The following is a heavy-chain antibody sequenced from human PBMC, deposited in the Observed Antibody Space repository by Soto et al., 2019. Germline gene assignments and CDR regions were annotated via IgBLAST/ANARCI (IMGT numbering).Heavy chain of an antibody. J-gene: IGHJ6*03. CDR1: GFTFSRIA. D-gene: IGHD1-26*01. CDR3: AKDSSLGFYMDV. V-gene: IGHV3-30*18. Sequence: QVQLVESGGGVVQPGTSLRLSCIASGFTFSRIAIHWVRQAPGKGLEWVAVISYDGTNKYYGAFVKGRFSLSRDDSENTAYLQMNSLRPDDTALYYCAKDSSLGFYMDVWGRGTTVTVSS. CDR2: ISYDGTNK.